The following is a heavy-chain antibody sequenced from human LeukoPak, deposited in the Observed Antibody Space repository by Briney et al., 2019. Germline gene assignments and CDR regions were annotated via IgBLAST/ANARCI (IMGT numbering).Heavy chain of an antibody. CDR3: TTETLVTGIRSY. Sequence: GGSLRLSCGVSGSIFANAWMSWVRQAPGKGLEWVGHIKRKIDGGTTDYTAPVKRRFSTSRDDSKKTLYLQMNSLKIEDTAVYYCTTETLVTGIRSYWGQGTLVSVSS. V-gene: IGHV3-15*01. CDR2: IKRKIDGGTT. CDR1: GSIFANAW. J-gene: IGHJ4*02. D-gene: IGHD2-21*02.